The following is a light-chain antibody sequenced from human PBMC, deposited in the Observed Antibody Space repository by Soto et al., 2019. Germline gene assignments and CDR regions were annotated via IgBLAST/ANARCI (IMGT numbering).Light chain of an antibody. CDR3: QQYNSYPWT. CDR2: EAS. CDR1: QSISSW. J-gene: IGKJ1*01. V-gene: IGKV1-5*03. Sequence: IQMDLSPSTLSAYVEDRVTITCRASQSISSWLAWYQQRPGKAPKLLIYEASIFESGVPSRFSGSGSGTQFTLTISSLQPDDFATYYCQQYNSYPWTFSQGTKVDIK.